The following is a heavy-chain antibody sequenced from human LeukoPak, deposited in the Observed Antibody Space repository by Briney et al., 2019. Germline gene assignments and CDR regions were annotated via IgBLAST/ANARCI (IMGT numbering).Heavy chain of an antibody. D-gene: IGHD2-2*01. CDR2: IYYSGST. Sequence: SETLSLTCTVSGGSISSSSYYWGWIRQPPGKGLEWIGSIYYSGSTNYNPSLKSRVTISVDTSKNQFSLKLSSVTAADTAVYYCARGYYIVVVPAASGFDYWGQGTLVTVSS. V-gene: IGHV4-39*07. CDR1: GGSISSSSYY. J-gene: IGHJ4*02. CDR3: ARGYYIVVVPAASGFDY.